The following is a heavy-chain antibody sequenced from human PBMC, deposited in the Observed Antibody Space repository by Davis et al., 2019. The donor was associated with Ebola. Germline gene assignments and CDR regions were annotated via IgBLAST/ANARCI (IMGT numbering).Heavy chain of an antibody. CDR2: ISYDGSNK. Sequence: GGSLRLSCAASGFTFSSYGMHWVRQAPGKGLEWVAFISYDGSNKYYADSVKGRFTISRDNSKNTLYLQMNSLRAEDTAVYYCAKATMFDYWGQGTLVTVSS. J-gene: IGHJ4*02. CDR1: GFTFSSYG. V-gene: IGHV3-30*18. CDR3: AKATMFDY. D-gene: IGHD3-10*01.